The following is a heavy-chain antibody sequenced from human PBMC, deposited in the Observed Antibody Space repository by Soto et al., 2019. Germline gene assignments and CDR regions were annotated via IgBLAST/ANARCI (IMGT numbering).Heavy chain of an antibody. J-gene: IGHJ3*02. D-gene: IGHD6-19*01. CDR2: IIWNSGSI. CDR1: GFTFDDYA. Sequence: GGSLRLSCAASGFTFDDYAMHWVRQAPGKGLEWVSGIIWNSGSIGYADSVKGRFTISRDNAKNSLYLQMNSLRAEDTALYYCVKDIRRLAVDDAFDIWGQGTMVTVSS. CDR3: VKDIRRLAVDDAFDI. V-gene: IGHV3-9*01.